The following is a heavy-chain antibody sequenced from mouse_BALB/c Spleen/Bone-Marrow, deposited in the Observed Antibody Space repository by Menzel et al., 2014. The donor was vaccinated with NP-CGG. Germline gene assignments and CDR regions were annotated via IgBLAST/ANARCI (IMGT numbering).Heavy chain of an antibody. CDR3: TRGGWLAMDY. CDR1: GYTFTSYY. V-gene: IGHV1S81*02. J-gene: IGHJ4*01. D-gene: IGHD2-3*01. Sequence: VQLQQSGAELVKPGASVKLSCKASGYTFTSYYMYWVKQRPGQGLEWMGEINPSNGGTNFNEKFKSKATLTVDKSSSTACMQLSSLTSEDSAVYYCTRGGWLAMDYWGQGTSVTVSS. CDR2: INPSNGGT.